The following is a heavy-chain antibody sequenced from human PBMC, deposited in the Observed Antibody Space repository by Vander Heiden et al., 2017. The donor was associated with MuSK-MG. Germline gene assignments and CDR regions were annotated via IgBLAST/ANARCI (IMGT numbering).Heavy chain of an antibody. D-gene: IGHD6-13*01. V-gene: IGHV1-69*04. CDR3: ARGGAAAGYYFDY. J-gene: IGHJ4*02. CDR2: IVPILGIT. Sequence: QVELVQSGAEVKKPGSSVKVSCKASGGTFSNYAVRWVRQAPGQGLEWMGGIVPILGITNYSQRFQGRVTLTADESTSTVYMELSSLRSDDTAVYYCARGGAAAGYYFDYWGQGTLVTVSS. CDR1: GGTFSNYA.